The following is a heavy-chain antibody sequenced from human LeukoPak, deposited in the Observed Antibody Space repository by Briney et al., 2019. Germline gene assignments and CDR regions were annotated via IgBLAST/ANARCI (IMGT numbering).Heavy chain of an antibody. J-gene: IGHJ4*02. CDR2: IYYSGST. Sequence: PSETLSLTCTVSGGSISSYYWSWIRQPPGKGLEWIGYIYYSGSTNYSPSLKSRVTISVDTSKNQFSLKLSSVTAADTAVYYCASPYSSSSLAFDYWGQGTLVTVSS. V-gene: IGHV4-59*01. D-gene: IGHD6-6*01. CDR3: ASPYSSSSLAFDY. CDR1: GGSISSYY.